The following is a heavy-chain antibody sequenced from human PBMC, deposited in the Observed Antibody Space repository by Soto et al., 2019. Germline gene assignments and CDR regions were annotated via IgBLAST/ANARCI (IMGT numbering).Heavy chain of an antibody. D-gene: IGHD3-22*01. Sequence: SETMSLTCPVSGDSISSYYWSLIRTTTGKGLEWIGYIYYSGSTNYNPSLKSRVTISVDTSKNQFSLKLSSVTAADTAVYYCARADYDSSGYYNIDYWGQGTLVTVSS. J-gene: IGHJ4*02. CDR3: ARADYDSSGYYNIDY. V-gene: IGHV4-59*01. CDR2: IYYSGST. CDR1: GDSISSYY.